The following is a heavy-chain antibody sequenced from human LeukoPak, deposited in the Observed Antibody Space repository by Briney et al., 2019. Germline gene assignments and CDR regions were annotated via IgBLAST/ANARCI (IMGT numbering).Heavy chain of an antibody. J-gene: IGHJ4*02. CDR2: INPNSGGT. Sequence: ASVKVSCKASGYTFTGYYMHWVRQAPGQGLEGMGRINPNSGGTNYAQKFQGRVTMTRDTSASTAYMELSSLRSEDTAVYYCARAAYCSGGSCEPYQNWGQGTLATVSS. CDR1: GYTFTGYY. CDR3: ARAAYCSGGSCEPYQN. D-gene: IGHD2-15*01. V-gene: IGHV1-2*06.